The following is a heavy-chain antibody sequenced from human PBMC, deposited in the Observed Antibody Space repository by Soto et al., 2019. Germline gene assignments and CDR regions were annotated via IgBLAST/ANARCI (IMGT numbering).Heavy chain of an antibody. CDR2: ISSSGRTV. Sequence: GGSLRLSCAASGFTFSLYEMNWVRQAPGKGLEWVSYISSSGRTVYNADSVQGRFTIPRDNAKNSLYLQMNSLRGEDTAVYYCAREVVDDAFDIWGQGTMVTVSS. J-gene: IGHJ3*02. V-gene: IGHV3-48*03. D-gene: IGHD3-22*01. CDR1: GFTFSLYE. CDR3: AREVVDDAFDI.